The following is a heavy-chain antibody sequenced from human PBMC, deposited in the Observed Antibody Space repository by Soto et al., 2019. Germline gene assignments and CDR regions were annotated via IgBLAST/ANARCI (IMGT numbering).Heavy chain of an antibody. Sequence: SETLSLTCTVSGVSISSYYWSCVRQPPGKGLEWIGYIYYSGSTNYDPPLKSRATISVDTSKNQFSLKLSSVTAAETAVYYCARDDYWGQGTLVTVSS. V-gene: IGHV4-59*12. CDR1: GVSISSYY. CDR3: ARDDY. J-gene: IGHJ4*02. CDR2: IYYSGST.